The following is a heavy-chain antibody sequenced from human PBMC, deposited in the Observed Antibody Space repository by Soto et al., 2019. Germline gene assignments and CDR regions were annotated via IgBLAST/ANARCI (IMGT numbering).Heavy chain of an antibody. CDR1: GRIFSSFP. CDR2: VISASGSV. D-gene: IGHD5-18*01. CDR3: AKVGSRHGYNYVLDQ. Sequence: QVQVVQSGAEVKKPGSSVKISCKASGRIFSSFPTSWVRQVPGQGLEWMGGVISASGSVTYAPQFQGRVTITAVTSAGIDYLELTSLTSEDTAIYYCAKVGSRHGYNYVLDQWGPGTMVTVSS. V-gene: IGHV1-69*06. J-gene: IGHJ1*01.